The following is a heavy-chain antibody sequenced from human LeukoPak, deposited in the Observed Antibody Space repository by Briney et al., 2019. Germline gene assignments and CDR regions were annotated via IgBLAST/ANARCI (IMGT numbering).Heavy chain of an antibody. V-gene: IGHV5-51*01. CDR2: IYPGDSDT. CDR1: GYSFTSYW. J-gene: IGHJ3*01. Sequence: GESLKISCKGSGYSFTSYWIGWVRQMPGKCLEWMGIIYPGDSDTRYSPSFQGQVTISADKSISTAYLQWSSLKASDTAMYYCATLYRGSGSYFAPPAWGQGTMVTVSS. D-gene: IGHD3-10*01. CDR3: ATLYRGSGSYFAPPA.